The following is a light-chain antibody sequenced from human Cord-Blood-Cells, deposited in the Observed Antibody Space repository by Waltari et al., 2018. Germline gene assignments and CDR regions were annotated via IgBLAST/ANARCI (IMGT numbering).Light chain of an antibody. CDR2: GNS. Sequence: QPVLTQPPSVSRAPGQRVTISCTGSSSYIRAGYYLHCYQQLPGPAPKLLIYGNSNRPSGVPDRCSGSKSGTSASLAITGLQAEDEADYYCQSYDSSLSGYVFGTGTKVTVL. CDR3: QSYDSSLSGYV. V-gene: IGLV1-40*01. CDR1: SSYIRAGYY. J-gene: IGLJ1*01.